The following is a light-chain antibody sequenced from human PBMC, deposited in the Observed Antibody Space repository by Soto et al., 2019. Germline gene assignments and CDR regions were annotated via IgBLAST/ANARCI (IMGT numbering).Light chain of an antibody. CDR2: EVS. CDR3: GSYTSSSGV. V-gene: IGLV2-14*01. CDR1: SSDVGGYNY. Sequence: QSALTQPASVSGSPGQSITISCTGTSSDVGGYNYVSWYQQHPGKAPKLMIYEVSNRPSGVSNRFSGSKSGNTASLTISGLQAEDEADYYCGSYTSSSGVFGTGTKLT. J-gene: IGLJ1*01.